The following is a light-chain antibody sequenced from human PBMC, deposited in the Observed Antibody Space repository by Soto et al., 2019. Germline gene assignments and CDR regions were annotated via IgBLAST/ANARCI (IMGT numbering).Light chain of an antibody. V-gene: IGKV3-20*01. Sequence: EIVLTQSPGTLSLSPGERATLSCRASQSVGSAYLAWYQQRPGQAPRLLIYGGSSRATGIPDRFSGRGSGTGFSLTISRLEPEDFALYYCQQYDTSPITFGQGTRLEIK. CDR3: QQYDTSPIT. CDR2: GGS. J-gene: IGKJ5*01. CDR1: QSVGSAY.